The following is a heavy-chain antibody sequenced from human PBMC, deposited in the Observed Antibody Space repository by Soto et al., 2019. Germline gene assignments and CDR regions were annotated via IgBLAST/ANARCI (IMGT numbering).Heavy chain of an antibody. D-gene: IGHD3-22*01. Sequence: SETLSLTCAVSGGSISSGGYSWSWIRQPPGKGLEWIGYIYHSGSTYYNPSLKSRVTISVDRSKNQFSLKLSSVTAADTAVYYCARGGWDYYDTSGYYPYYFDYWGQGTLVTVSS. V-gene: IGHV4-30-2*01. CDR1: GGSISSGGYS. CDR3: ARGGWDYYDTSGYYPYYFDY. J-gene: IGHJ4*02. CDR2: IYHSGST.